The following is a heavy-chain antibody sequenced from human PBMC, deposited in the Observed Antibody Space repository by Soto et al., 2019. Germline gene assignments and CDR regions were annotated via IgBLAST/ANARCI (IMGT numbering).Heavy chain of an antibody. CDR1: GYTFTRYD. D-gene: IGHD6-19*01. V-gene: IGHV1-8*01. Sequence: QVQLVQSGAEVKKPGASVKVSCTASGYTFTRYDINWVRQATGQGLVWMGWLNPNSGTTGYAPKFQGRVTMTRNTPISTAYMELSTLRSEDTAVYYCARELSSGWFSNGGQGTLVTVSS. CDR2: LNPNSGTT. J-gene: IGHJ4*02. CDR3: ARELSSGWFSN.